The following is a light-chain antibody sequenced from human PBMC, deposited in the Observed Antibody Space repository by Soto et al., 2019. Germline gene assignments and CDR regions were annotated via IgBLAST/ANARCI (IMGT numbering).Light chain of an antibody. J-gene: IGKJ1*01. CDR3: QQSYSTLVWT. V-gene: IGKV1-5*01. CDR1: QSISRW. CDR2: DAS. Sequence: DIQMTQSPSTLSASVGDRVTITCRASQSISRWLAWYQQKPGKAPKLLISDASNLEEGVPSRFSGSGSGTEFTLTISSLQPDDFATYYCQQSYSTLVWTFGQGTKVDIK.